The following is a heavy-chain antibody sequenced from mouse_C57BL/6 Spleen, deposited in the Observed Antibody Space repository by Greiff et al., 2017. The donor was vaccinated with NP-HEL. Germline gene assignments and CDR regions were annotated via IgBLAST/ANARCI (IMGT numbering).Heavy chain of an antibody. CDR3: ARDRDGYYSYAMDY. CDR2: IDPSDSYT. V-gene: IGHV1-69*01. J-gene: IGHJ4*01. Sequence: QVQLQQPGAELVMPGASVKLFCKASGYTFTSYWMHWVKQRPGQGLEWIGEIDPSDSYTNYNQKFKGKSTLTVDKSSSTAYMQLSSLTSEDSAVYYCARDRDGYYSYAMDYWGQGTSVTVSS. D-gene: IGHD2-3*01. CDR1: GYTFTSYW.